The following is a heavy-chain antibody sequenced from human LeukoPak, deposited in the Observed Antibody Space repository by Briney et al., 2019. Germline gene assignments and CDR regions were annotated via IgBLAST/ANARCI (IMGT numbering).Heavy chain of an antibody. CDR3: ARQSLNAFDI. Sequence: PGGSLKLSCAASGFTVSSNYMSWVRQAPGQGLEWMGGIIPIFGTANYAQKFQGRVTITADESTSTAYMELSSLRSEDTAVYYCARQSLNAFDIWGQGTMVTVSS. V-gene: IGHV1-69*01. CDR2: IIPIFGTA. D-gene: IGHD6-19*01. CDR1: GFTVSSNY. J-gene: IGHJ3*02.